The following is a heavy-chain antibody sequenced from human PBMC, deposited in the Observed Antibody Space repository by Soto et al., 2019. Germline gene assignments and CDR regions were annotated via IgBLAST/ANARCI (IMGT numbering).Heavy chain of an antibody. V-gene: IGHV1-3*01. CDR1: GYTFTSYA. CDR3: ARDLGGWPDY. J-gene: IGHJ4*02. D-gene: IGHD6-19*01. CDR2: INAGNGNT. Sequence: QVQLVQSGAEVKKPGASVKVSCKASGYTFTSYAIHWVRQAPGQRLEWMGWINAGNGNTKYSQKFQDRVTITRDTTASTAYMELSSLRSEDTAVYYCARDLGGWPDYWGQGTLVTVSS.